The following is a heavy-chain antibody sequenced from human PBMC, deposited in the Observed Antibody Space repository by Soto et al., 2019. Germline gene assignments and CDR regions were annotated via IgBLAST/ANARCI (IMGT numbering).Heavy chain of an antibody. J-gene: IGHJ4*02. CDR2: IYSGGST. Sequence: GGSLRLSCAASGFTVSSNYMSWVRQAPGKGLEWVSVIYSGGSTYYADSVKGRFTISRDNSKNTLYLQMNSLRAEDTAVYYCARLVSVTVGDYLDYWGQGTLVTVSS. CDR3: ARLVSVTVGDYLDY. V-gene: IGHV3-66*01. D-gene: IGHD3-10*01. CDR1: GFTVSSNY.